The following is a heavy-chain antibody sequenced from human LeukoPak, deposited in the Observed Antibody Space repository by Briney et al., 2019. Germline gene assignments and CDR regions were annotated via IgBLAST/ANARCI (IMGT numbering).Heavy chain of an antibody. V-gene: IGHV4-59*08. Sequence: SETLSLTCTVSGGSISSYYWSWIRQPPGKGLEWIGYIYYSGSTNYNPSLKSRVTISVDTSKNQFSLKLSSVTAADTAVYYCARLSSGYYYTVDYWGQGTLVTASS. CDR1: GGSISSYY. CDR2: IYYSGST. CDR3: ARLSSGYYYTVDY. J-gene: IGHJ4*02. D-gene: IGHD3-22*01.